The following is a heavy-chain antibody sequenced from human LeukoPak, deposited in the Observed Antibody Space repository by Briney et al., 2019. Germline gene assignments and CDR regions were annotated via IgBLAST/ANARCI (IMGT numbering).Heavy chain of an antibody. J-gene: IGHJ4*02. CDR3: ATPLDYYDRSDSHQGGD. V-gene: IGHV3-7*03. CDR2: IKHDGSEK. CDR1: GFTFSSYA. Sequence: GGSLRLSCSASGFTFSSYAMHWVRQAPGKGLEWVANIKHDGSEKNYVDSVKGRFTISRDNAKNSLYLQMNSLRAEDTAVYYCATPLDYYDRSDSHQGGDWGQGTLVTVSS. D-gene: IGHD3-22*01.